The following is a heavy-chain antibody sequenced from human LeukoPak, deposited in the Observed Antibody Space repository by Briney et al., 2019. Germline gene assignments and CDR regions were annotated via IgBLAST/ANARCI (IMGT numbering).Heavy chain of an antibody. CDR2: INHSGGT. CDR3: ASYDDSSGYYLPNWFDP. J-gene: IGHJ5*02. Sequence: SETLSLTCAVYGGSFSGYYWSWIRQPPGKGLEWIGEINHSGGTNYNPSLKSRVTISVDTSRNQFSLKLSSVTAADTAVYYCASYDDSSGYYLPNWFDPWGQGTLVTVSS. D-gene: IGHD3-22*01. V-gene: IGHV4-34*01. CDR1: GGSFSGYY.